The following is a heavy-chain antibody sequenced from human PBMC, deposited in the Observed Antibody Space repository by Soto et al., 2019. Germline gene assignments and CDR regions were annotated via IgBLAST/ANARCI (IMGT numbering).Heavy chain of an antibody. V-gene: IGHV3-30-3*01. CDR2: ISYDGSNK. J-gene: IGHJ4*02. CDR1: GFTFSSYA. D-gene: IGHD6-19*01. CDR3: ATAPVAEDY. Sequence: VGSLRLSCAASGFTFSSYAMHWVRQAPGKGLEWVAVISYDGSNKYYADSVKGRFTISRDNSKNTLYLQMNSLRAEDTAVYYCATAPVAEDYWGQGTLVTVSS.